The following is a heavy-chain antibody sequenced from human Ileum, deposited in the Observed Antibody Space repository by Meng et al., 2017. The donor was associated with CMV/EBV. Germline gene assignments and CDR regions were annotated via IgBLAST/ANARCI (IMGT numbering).Heavy chain of an antibody. D-gene: IGHD6-19*01. CDR2: INWNGGIT. CDR1: GFTFDNYG. V-gene: IGHV3-20*03. CDR3: ARVYRGGWPSFDY. Sequence: AYGFTFDNYGMVWVRQAPGKGLEWVSGINWNGGITSYADSVKGRFTISRDNAKSSLYLQVNSVGVGDTAFYYCARVYRGGWPSFDYWGQGTLVTVSS. J-gene: IGHJ4*02.